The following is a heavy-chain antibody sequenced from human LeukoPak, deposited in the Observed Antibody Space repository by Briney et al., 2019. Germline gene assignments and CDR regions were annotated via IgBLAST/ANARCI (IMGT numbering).Heavy chain of an antibody. CDR3: ARDLWINMELMDPTEPRFDY. Sequence: ASVKVSCKASGYTFTSYGFSWVRQAPGQGLEWMGWISAYNGNTNYAQNFQGRVTMTTDTSTSTAYMELRSLRSDDTAVYYCARDLWINMELMDPTEPRFDYWGQGALVTVSS. D-gene: IGHD1-7*01. V-gene: IGHV1-18*01. CDR2: ISAYNGNT. CDR1: GYTFTSYG. J-gene: IGHJ4*02.